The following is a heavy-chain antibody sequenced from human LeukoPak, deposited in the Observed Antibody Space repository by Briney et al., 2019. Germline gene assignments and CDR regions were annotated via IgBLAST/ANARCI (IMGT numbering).Heavy chain of an antibody. D-gene: IGHD3-10*01. V-gene: IGHV4-39*07. J-gene: IGHJ2*01. CDR1: GGSISSSSYY. CDR2: IYYSGST. CDR3: ARDFGGSGSYYNRPWYFDL. Sequence: PSETLSLTCTVSGGSISSSSYYWGWIRQPPGKGLEWVGSIYYSGSTYYNPSLKSRVTISVDTSKNQFSLKLSSVTAADTAVYYCARDFGGSGSYYNRPWYFDLWGRGTLVTVSS.